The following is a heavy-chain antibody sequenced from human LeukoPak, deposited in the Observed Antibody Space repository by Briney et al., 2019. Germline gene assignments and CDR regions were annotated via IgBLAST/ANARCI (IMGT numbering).Heavy chain of an antibody. D-gene: IGHD3-10*01. J-gene: IGHJ4*02. V-gene: IGHV3-7*01. CDR2: IRYDGSEK. CDR1: GFTFSNFW. CDR3: ASYIPWDY. Sequence: PGGSLRLSCATSGFTFSNFWMSWVRQAPGKGLEWVANIRYDGSEKFYVDSVKGRFTISRDNAKNSLYLQMNSLRAEDTAVYYCASYIPWDYWGQGTLVTVSS.